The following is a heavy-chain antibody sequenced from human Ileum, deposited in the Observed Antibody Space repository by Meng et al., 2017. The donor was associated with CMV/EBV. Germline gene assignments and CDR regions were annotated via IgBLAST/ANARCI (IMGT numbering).Heavy chain of an antibody. J-gene: IGHJ4*02. D-gene: IGHD3-10*01. CDR1: GGSFSDYY. CDR2: IHSNGAT. CDR3: ARRRGPRGYIDY. Sequence: LEESGPGLVKPSETLSLSCTVSGGSFSDYYWNWIRQPAGQGLVWIGRIHSNGATDYNPSLQSRVTMSVDSSKNEFFLSLSFVTAADTAIYYCARRRGPRGYIDYWGQGILVTVSS. V-gene: IGHV4-4*07.